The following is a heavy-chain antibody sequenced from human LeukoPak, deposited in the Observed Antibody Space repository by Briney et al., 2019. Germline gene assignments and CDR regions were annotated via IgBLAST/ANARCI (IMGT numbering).Heavy chain of an antibody. Sequence: SETLSLTCTVSGGSISSYYWSWIRQPPGKGLEWIGYIYYSGSTNYNTSLKSRVTISVDTSKNQFSLKLSSVTAADTAVYYCARHDYGGNSGPYYFDYWGQGTLVTVSS. CDR3: ARHDYGGNSGPYYFDY. CDR2: IYYSGST. V-gene: IGHV4-59*08. J-gene: IGHJ4*02. D-gene: IGHD4-23*01. CDR1: GGSISSYY.